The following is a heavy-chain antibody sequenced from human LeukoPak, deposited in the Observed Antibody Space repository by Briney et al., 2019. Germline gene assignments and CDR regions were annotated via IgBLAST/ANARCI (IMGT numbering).Heavy chain of an antibody. CDR2: IYYSGST. CDR1: GGSISSSSYY. Sequence: SETLSLTCTVSGGSISSSSYYWGWIRQPPGKGLEWIGSIYYSGSTYYNPSLKSRVTISVDTSKNQFSLKLSSVTAADTAVYYCARAEDSYYYYYMDVWGKGTTVTVSS. V-gene: IGHV4-39*07. CDR3: ARAEDSYYYYYMDV. J-gene: IGHJ6*03.